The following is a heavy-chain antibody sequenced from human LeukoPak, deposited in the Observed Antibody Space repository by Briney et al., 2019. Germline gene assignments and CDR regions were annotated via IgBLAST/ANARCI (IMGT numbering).Heavy chain of an antibody. CDR1: GFTFSSYG. J-gene: IGHJ6*02. V-gene: IGHV3-30*18. D-gene: IGHD6-13*01. CDR2: ISYDGSNK. Sequence: GGSLRLSCAASGFTFSSYGMHWVRQAPGKGLEWVAVISYDGSNKYYADSVKGRFTISRDNSKNTLYLQMNSLRAEDTAVYYCAKALEQQMDVWGQGTTVTVSS. CDR3: AKALEQQMDV.